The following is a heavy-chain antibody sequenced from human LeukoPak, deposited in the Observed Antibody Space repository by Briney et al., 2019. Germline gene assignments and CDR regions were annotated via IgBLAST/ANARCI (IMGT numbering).Heavy chain of an antibody. V-gene: IGHV3-21*01. Sequence: PGGSLRLFCAASGFTFSSYSMNWVRQAPGKGLEWVSSISSSSSYIYYEDSVKGRFTISRENAKNSLYLQMNSLRAEDTAVYYCARDRGYGSGSYWWGQGTLVTVSS. CDR1: GFTFSSYS. CDR2: ISSSSSYI. D-gene: IGHD3-10*01. CDR3: ARDRGYGSGSYW. J-gene: IGHJ4*02.